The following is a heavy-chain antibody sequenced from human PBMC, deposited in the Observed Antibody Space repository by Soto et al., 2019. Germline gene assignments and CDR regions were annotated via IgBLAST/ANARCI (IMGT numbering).Heavy chain of an antibody. V-gene: IGHV1-46*01. CDR3: ARAPYSSSSFFFDY. CDR1: GFSFTACF. D-gene: IGHD6-6*01. J-gene: IGHJ4*02. Sequence: APVKVSWNASGFSFTACFMHSVRQAPGQGLEWMGIVHPSGGNTNYAQKFQGRVTMTWDTSTTTVYMELSSLRSDDTAVYYCARAPYSSSSFFFDYWGQGTPVTVSS. CDR2: VHPSGGNT.